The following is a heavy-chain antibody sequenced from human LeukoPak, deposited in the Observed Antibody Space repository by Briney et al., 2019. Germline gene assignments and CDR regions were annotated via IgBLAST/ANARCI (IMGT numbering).Heavy chain of an antibody. V-gene: IGHV4-59*01. Sequence: PSETLSLTCTVSGGSTSSYYWSWIRQPPGKGLEWIGYIYYSGSTNYNPSLKSRVTISVDTSKNQFSLKLSSVTAADTAVYYCARERASYGSGNNWFDPWGQGTLVTVSS. CDR3: ARERASYGSGNNWFDP. CDR2: IYYSGST. D-gene: IGHD3-10*01. CDR1: GGSTSSYY. J-gene: IGHJ5*02.